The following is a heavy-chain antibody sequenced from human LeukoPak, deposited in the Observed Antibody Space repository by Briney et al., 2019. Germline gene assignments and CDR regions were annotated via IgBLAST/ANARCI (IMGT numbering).Heavy chain of an antibody. CDR1: GGSISTGTYY. J-gene: IGHJ3*02. D-gene: IGHD3-10*01. V-gene: IGHV4-61*02. Sequence: SQTLSLTCTVSGGSISTGTYYWSWIRQPAGKGLEWIGRIYTSGSTNYNPSLKSRVTISVDTSKNQFSLKLNSVTAADTAVYYCARGDYYGSGSYYNSAFDIWGQGTTVTVSS. CDR3: ARGDYYGSGSYYNSAFDI. CDR2: IYTSGST.